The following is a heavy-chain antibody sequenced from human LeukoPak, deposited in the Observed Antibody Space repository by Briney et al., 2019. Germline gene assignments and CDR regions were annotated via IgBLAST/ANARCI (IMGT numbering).Heavy chain of an antibody. Sequence: HGESLKISCKGSGYSFTSYWIGWVRQMPGKGLEWMGIIYPGDSDTRYSPSFQGQVTISADKSISTAYLQWSSLKASDTAMYYCARQGGIAVAGSYFDYWGQGTLVTVSS. D-gene: IGHD6-19*01. J-gene: IGHJ4*02. CDR1: GYSFTSYW. CDR3: ARQGGIAVAGSYFDY. CDR2: IYPGDSDT. V-gene: IGHV5-51*01.